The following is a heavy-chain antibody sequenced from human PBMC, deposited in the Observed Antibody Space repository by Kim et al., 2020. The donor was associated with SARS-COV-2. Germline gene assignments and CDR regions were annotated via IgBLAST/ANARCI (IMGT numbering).Heavy chain of an antibody. D-gene: IGHD5-18*01. CDR3: AKANSFTAMANWYFDL. J-gene: IGHJ2*01. V-gene: IGHV3-9*01. Sequence: SVKGRLTISRDNAKNSLYLQMNSLRAEDTALYYCAKANSFTAMANWYFDLWGRGTLVTVSS.